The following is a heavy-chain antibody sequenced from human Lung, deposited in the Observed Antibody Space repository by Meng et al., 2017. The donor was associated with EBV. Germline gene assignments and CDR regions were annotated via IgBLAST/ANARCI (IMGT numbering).Heavy chain of an antibody. D-gene: IGHD4-23*01. Sequence: QVQLVQSGAEVKKPGASVKVYCKASGYTFTNYYMHWGRQAPGQGLEWLGIINPSGGSTNYAQQYQGRLTMTRDTSTSTVYMELSSLRSEDTAVYYCARGDGGNGSDYWGQGTLVTVSS. CDR2: INPSGGST. V-gene: IGHV1-46*01. J-gene: IGHJ4*02. CDR1: GYTFTNYY. CDR3: ARGDGGNGSDY.